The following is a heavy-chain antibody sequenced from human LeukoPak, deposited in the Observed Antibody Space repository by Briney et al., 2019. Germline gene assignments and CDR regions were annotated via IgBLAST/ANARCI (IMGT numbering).Heavy chain of an antibody. J-gene: IGHJ5*02. CDR1: GGSISSYY. CDR2: IYTSGST. CDR3: ARDSSPRYCSSTSCYKVHYGWFDP. Sequence: SETLSLTCTVPGGSISSYYWSWIRQPAGKGLEWIGRIYTSGSTNYNPSLKSRVTMSVDTSKNQFSLKLSSVTAADTAVYYCARDSSPRYCSSTSCYKVHYGWFDPWGQGTLVTVSS. V-gene: IGHV4-4*07. D-gene: IGHD2-2*02.